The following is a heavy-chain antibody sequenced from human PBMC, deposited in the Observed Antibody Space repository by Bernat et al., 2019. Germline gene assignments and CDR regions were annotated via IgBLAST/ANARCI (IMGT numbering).Heavy chain of an antibody. Sequence: QLQLQESGPGLVKPSETLSLTCTVSGGSISSSSYYWGWIRQPPGKGLEWIGSIYYSGSTYYNPSLKSRVTISVDTSKNQFSLKLSSVTAADTAVYYCARRRNWDYSRAFDCWGQGTLVTVSS. J-gene: IGHJ4*02. CDR2: IYYSGST. CDR3: ARRRNWDYSRAFDC. D-gene: IGHD1-7*01. CDR1: GGSISSSSYY. V-gene: IGHV4-39*01.